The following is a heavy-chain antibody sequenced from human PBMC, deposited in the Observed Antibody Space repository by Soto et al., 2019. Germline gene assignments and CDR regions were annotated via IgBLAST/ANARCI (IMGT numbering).Heavy chain of an antibody. CDR1: GFTFSSYG. V-gene: IGHV3-30*18. CDR2: ISYDGSNK. J-gene: IGHJ4*02. Sequence: QVQLVESGGGVVQPGRSPRLSCAASGFTFSSYGMHWVRQAPGKGLEWVAVISYDGSNKYYADSVKGRFTISRDNSKNTLYLQMNSLRAEDTAVYYCAKGGGSSWYGNWGQGTLVTVSS. CDR3: AKGGGSSWYGN. D-gene: IGHD6-13*01.